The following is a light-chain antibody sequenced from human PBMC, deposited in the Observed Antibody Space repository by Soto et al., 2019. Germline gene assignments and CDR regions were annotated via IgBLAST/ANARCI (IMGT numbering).Light chain of an antibody. CDR1: SSDVGGYNY. CDR2: DVS. CDR3: SSYTSIVSVV. Sequence: QSALTQPASVSGSPGQSITISCTGTSSDVGGYNYVSWYQQHPGKAPKLMIYDVSNRPSGVSNRFSGSKPGNTASLTISGLQAEDEADYYCSSYTSIVSVVFGGGTKLTVL. J-gene: IGLJ2*01. V-gene: IGLV2-14*01.